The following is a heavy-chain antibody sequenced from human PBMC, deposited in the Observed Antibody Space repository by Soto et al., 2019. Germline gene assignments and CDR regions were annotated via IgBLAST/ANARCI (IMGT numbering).Heavy chain of an antibody. CDR1: GFTFISYA. CDR2: ISGSGDTT. Sequence: EVQLLESGGGLVQPGGSLRLSCTASGFTFISYAMSWVRQSPGKGLEWVSAISGSGDTTYDADSVKGRFTISRDNSKNTLYLQMNSLRAEDTAVYFCVKRPYDKIWGSYVRYFDHWGQGTLVTVSS. CDR3: VKRPYDKIWGSYVRYFDH. D-gene: IGHD3-16*01. V-gene: IGHV3-23*01. J-gene: IGHJ4*02.